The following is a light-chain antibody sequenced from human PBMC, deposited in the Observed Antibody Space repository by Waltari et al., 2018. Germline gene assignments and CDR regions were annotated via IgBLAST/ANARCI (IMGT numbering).Light chain of an antibody. Sequence: QSVLTQPPSVSEAPRQRVTISCSGSSSNIGRNAVNWYQQLPGKAPKLLIYYNDLLPSGVSDRCSGSKSGTSGSLAISGLQSEDEANYYCVAWDDSLNGPVFGGGTRVTVL. V-gene: IGLV1-36*01. CDR2: YND. J-gene: IGLJ3*02. CDR3: VAWDDSLNGPV. CDR1: SSNIGRNA.